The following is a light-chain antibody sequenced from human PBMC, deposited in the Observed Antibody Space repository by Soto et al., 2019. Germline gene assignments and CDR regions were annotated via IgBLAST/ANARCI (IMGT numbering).Light chain of an antibody. V-gene: IGKV3-15*01. CDR3: QQYNNWPRT. Sequence: EIVMTQSPATLSVSPGERATLSCRASQSVSSTLAWYQQKPGQAPRLLIYGASARATGFPARFSASGSGTEFTLTISSLQSEDFAVYYCQQYNNWPRTFGQGTKVDIK. CDR2: GAS. CDR1: QSVSST. J-gene: IGKJ1*01.